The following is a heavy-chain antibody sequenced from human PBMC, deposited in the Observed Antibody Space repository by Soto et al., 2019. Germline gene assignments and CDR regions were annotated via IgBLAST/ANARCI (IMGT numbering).Heavy chain of an antibody. J-gene: IGHJ4*02. Sequence: PGGSLRLSCAASGFSFSSYAMTWVRQAPGKGLEWVSTINTSGGSTYYADPVKGRFTISRDNSKNTLYLQMNSLRPEDTAVYYCAKDYDSSGYLDYWGQGTLVTVSS. CDR3: AKDYDSSGYLDY. CDR2: INTSGGST. CDR1: GFSFSSYA. V-gene: IGHV3-23*01. D-gene: IGHD3-22*01.